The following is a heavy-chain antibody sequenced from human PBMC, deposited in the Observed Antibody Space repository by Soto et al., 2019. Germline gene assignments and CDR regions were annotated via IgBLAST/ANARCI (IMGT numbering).Heavy chain of an antibody. CDR2: INAGNGNT. CDR1: GYTFTSYA. CDR3: ARDSSAFVVVDYYYYGMDV. D-gene: IGHD2-15*01. J-gene: IGHJ6*02. V-gene: IGHV1-3*01. Sequence: ASVKVSCKASGYTFTSYAMHWVRQAPGQRLEWMGWINAGNGNTKYSQKFQGRVTITRDTSASTAYMELSSLRSEDTAVYYCARDSSAFVVVDYYYYGMDVWGQGTTVTVSS.